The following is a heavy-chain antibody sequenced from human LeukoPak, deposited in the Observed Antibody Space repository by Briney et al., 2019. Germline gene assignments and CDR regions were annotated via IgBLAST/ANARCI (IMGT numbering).Heavy chain of an antibody. J-gene: IGHJ4*02. Sequence: GGSLRLSCAASGFTFDNAWMSWVRQAPGKGLEWVSYISGSSSTIYYADSVKGRFTISRDNAKNSLYLQMNSLRAEDTAVYYCARGGYYFDYWGQGTLVTVSS. V-gene: IGHV3-48*01. CDR3: ARGGYYFDY. CDR1: GFTFDNAW. D-gene: IGHD2-15*01. CDR2: ISGSSSTI.